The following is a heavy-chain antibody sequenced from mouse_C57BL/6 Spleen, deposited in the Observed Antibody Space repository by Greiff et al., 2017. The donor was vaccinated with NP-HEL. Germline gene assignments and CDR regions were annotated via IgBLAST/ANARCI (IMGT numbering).Heavy chain of an antibody. CDR1: GFTFSSYG. Sequence: DVQLVESGGDLVKPGGSLKLSCAASGFTFSSYGMSWVRQTPDKRLEWVATISSGGSYTYYPDSVKGRFTISRDNAKNTLYLQMSSLKSEDTAMYYCARHGIVTTGYYAMDYWGQGTSVTVSS. CDR2: ISSGGSYT. J-gene: IGHJ4*01. D-gene: IGHD2-5*01. CDR3: ARHGIVTTGYYAMDY. V-gene: IGHV5-6*01.